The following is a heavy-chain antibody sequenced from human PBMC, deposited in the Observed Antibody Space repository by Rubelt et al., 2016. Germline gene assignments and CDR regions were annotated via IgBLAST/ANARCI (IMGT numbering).Heavy chain of an antibody. CDR1: GGSISSYY. CDR3: AKGSSWFDP. CDR2: IYYSGST. J-gene: IGHJ5*02. D-gene: IGHD3-10*01. V-gene: IGHV4-59*01. Sequence: QVQLQESGPGLVKPSETLSLTCTVSGGSISSYYWSWIRQPPGKGLEWIGYIYYSGSTYYNPSLKSRVTISVDTSKNQFSLKLSSVTAADTAVYYCAKGSSWFDPWGQGTLVTVSS.